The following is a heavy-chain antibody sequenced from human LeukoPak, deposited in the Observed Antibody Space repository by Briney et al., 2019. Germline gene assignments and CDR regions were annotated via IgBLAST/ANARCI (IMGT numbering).Heavy chain of an antibody. Sequence: GGSLRLSCAASGFTISSQAIGWVRQAPGKGLECVSTIGISDVDRHYADSVKGRFTISRDNSKNTLYLQMNSLRADDTAVYYCAKDAPGAGGSDYWGQGTLVTVSS. D-gene: IGHD1-14*01. CDR3: AKDAPGAGGSDY. V-gene: IGHV3-23*01. CDR2: IGISDVDR. J-gene: IGHJ4*02. CDR1: GFTISSQA.